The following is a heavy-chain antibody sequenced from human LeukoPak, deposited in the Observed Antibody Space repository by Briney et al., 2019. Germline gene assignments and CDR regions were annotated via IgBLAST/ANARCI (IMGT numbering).Heavy chain of an antibody. CDR2: IKQDGSEK. CDR1: GFTFSSYW. D-gene: IGHD5-12*01. Sequence: GGSLRLSCAASGFTFSSYWMSWVRQAPGKGLEWVANIKQDGSEKYYVDSVKGRFIISRDNAKNSLYLQMNSLRAEDTAVYYCARVMWLTNYGMDVWGQGTTVTVSS. J-gene: IGHJ6*02. CDR3: ARVMWLTNYGMDV. V-gene: IGHV3-7*01.